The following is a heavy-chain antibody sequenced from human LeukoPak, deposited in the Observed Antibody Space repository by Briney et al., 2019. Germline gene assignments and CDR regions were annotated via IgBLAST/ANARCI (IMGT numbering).Heavy chain of an antibody. CDR3: ARNYGDYENNWFDP. CDR1: GGSISSYY. J-gene: IGHJ5*02. D-gene: IGHD4-17*01. CDR2: IYYSGST. Sequence: SETLSLTCTVSGGSISSYYWSWIRQPPGKGLEWIGYIYYSGSTNYNPSLKSRVTISVDTSKNQFSLKLSSVTAADTAVYYCARNYGDYENNWFDPWGQGTLVTVSS. V-gene: IGHV4-59*01.